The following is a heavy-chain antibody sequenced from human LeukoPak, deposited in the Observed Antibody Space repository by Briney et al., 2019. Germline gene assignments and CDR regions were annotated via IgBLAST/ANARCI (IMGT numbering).Heavy chain of an antibody. CDR3: ALVESDDSSRYYRQKVYFDY. CDR2: INPNSGGT. V-gene: IGHV1-2*02. J-gene: IGHJ4*02. Sequence: ASVKVSCKASGYTFTGYYMHWVRQAPGQGLEWMGWINPNSGGTNYAQKFQGRVTMTRDTSIVTAYMELSRLRSDDTAVYYCALVESDDSSRYYRQKVYFDYWGQGTLVTVSS. D-gene: IGHD3-22*01. CDR1: GYTFTGYY.